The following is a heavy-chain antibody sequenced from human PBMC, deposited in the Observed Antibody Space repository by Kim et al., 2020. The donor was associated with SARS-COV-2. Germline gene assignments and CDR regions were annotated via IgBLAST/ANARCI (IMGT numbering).Heavy chain of an antibody. D-gene: IGHD5-12*01. V-gene: IGHV4-39*01. CDR2: IYYSGST. CDR1: GGSISSSSYY. J-gene: IGHJ4*02. Sequence: SETLSLTCTVSGGSISSSSYYWGWIRQPPGKGLEWIGSIYYSGSTYYNPSLKSRVTISVDTSKNQFSLKLSSVTAADTAVYYCARQMVATIGLDYWGQGTLVTVSS. CDR3: ARQMVATIGLDY.